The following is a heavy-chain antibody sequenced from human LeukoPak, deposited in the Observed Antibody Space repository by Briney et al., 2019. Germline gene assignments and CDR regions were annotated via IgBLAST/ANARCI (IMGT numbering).Heavy chain of an antibody. CDR3: ARAGYCSSTSCYKASAFDI. CDR1: GFTFSSYW. J-gene: IGHJ3*02. CDR2: IKQDGSEK. V-gene: IGHV3-7*01. D-gene: IGHD2-2*03. Sequence: GGSLRLFSAASGFTFSSYWMSWVRQAPGKGLEWVANIKQDGSEKYYVDSVKGRFTITRDNAKNSLYLQMNSLRAEVTVVYYCARAGYCSSTSCYKASAFDIWGQGTMVTVSS.